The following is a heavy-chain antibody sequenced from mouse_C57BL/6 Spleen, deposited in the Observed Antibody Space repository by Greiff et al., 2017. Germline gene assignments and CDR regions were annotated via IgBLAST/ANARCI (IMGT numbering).Heavy chain of an antibody. CDR1: GFTFSSYA. D-gene: IGHD1-1*01. J-gene: IGHJ2*01. CDR2: ISDGGSYT. CDR3: ARDAGTVVATKGYYFDY. Sequence: EVKLVESGGGLVKPGGSLKLSCAASGFTFSSYAMSWVRQTPEKRLEWVATISDGGSYTYSPDNGKGRFTISRDNAKNNLSLQMSHLKSEDTAMYYCARDAGTVVATKGYYFDYWGQGTTLTVSS. V-gene: IGHV5-4*01.